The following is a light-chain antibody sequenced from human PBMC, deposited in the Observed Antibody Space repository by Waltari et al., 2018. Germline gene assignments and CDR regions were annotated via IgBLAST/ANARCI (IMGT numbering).Light chain of an antibody. CDR2: YDS. V-gene: IGLV3-21*04. CDR1: NISGKS. Sequence: YVVTQPPSVSEDPGKTARITCGGINISGKSVHWYQQKAGQAPVLVIHYDSDRPSGIPERFSGSNSGNTATLTISRVDAGDEADYFCLVWDTVSDHPVFGGGTKLTVL. J-gene: IGLJ3*02. CDR3: LVWDTVSDHPV.